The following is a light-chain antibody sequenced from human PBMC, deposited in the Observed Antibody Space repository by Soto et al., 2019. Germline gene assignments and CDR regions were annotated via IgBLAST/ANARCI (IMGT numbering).Light chain of an antibody. V-gene: IGKV3-20*01. CDR2: GAS. J-gene: IGKJ1*01. CDR3: QQYGSAPWT. Sequence: EIVLTQSPGTLSLSPGERATLSCRASQSISSTYLAWYQQKPGQAPRLLIYGASSRATGIPDRFSGRGSGTDFTLTISRLEPEDFAVYYCQQYGSAPWTFGQGTNVEIK. CDR1: QSISSTY.